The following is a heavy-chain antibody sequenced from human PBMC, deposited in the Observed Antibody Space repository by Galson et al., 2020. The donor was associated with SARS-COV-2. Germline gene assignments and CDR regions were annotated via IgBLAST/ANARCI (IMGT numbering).Heavy chain of an antibody. D-gene: IGHD2-2*01. J-gene: IGHJ4*02. CDR1: GFTFSNAW. CDR2: ITSKTDGGTT. V-gene: IGHV3-15*01. Sequence: GGSLRLSCAASGFTFSNAWLSWVRQAPGKGLEWVGSITSKTDGGTTDYAAPVKGRFTISRDDSKNTLYLQMNSLKTEDTAVYYCTTGEGYCSSTSCYYFDYWGQGTLVTVSS. CDR3: TTGEGYCSSTSCYYFDY.